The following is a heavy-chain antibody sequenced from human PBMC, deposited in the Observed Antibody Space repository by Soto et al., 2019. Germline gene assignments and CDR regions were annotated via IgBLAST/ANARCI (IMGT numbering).Heavy chain of an antibody. Sequence: QVQLVQSGAEVKKPGASVKVSCKASGYTFTSYGISWVRQAPGQGPEWMGGISAYNGNTNYAQKLQGRVTMITDTYTSTAYMELRSLRSDDTAVYYCASSVAGRRSGAFDIWGQGTMVTVSS. V-gene: IGHV1-18*01. J-gene: IGHJ3*02. CDR2: ISAYNGNT. CDR3: ASSVAGRRSGAFDI. CDR1: GYTFTSYG. D-gene: IGHD6-19*01.